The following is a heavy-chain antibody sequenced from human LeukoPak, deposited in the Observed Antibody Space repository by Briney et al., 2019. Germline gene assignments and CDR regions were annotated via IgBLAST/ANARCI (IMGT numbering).Heavy chain of an antibody. Sequence: GGSLRLSCAASGFTFSSYAMSWVRQAPGKGLEWVSAISGSGGSTYYADSVKGRFTISRDNSKNTLYLQMNSLRAEDTAVYYCATTYYDILTGYYEPQDAFDIWGQGTMVTVSS. CDR3: ATTYYDILTGYYEPQDAFDI. D-gene: IGHD3-9*01. J-gene: IGHJ3*02. CDR2: ISGSGGST. V-gene: IGHV3-23*01. CDR1: GFTFSSYA.